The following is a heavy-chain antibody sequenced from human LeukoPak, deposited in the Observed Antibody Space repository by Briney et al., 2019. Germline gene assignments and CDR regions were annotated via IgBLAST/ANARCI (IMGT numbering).Heavy chain of an antibody. CDR1: GYSISSGYY. CDR2: INHSGST. V-gene: IGHV4-38-2*01. J-gene: IGHJ4*02. D-gene: IGHD1-26*01. Sequence: PSETLSLTCAVSGYSISSGYYWGWIRQPPGKGLEWIGEINHSGSTNYNPSLKSRVTISVDTSKNQFSLKLSSVTAADTAVYYCARGEARFDYWGQGTLVTVSS. CDR3: ARGEARFDY.